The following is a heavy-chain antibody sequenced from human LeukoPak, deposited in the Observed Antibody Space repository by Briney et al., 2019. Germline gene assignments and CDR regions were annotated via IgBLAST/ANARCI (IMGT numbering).Heavy chain of an antibody. CDR2: VSGSGAST. CDR1: GFTFSTLA. Sequence: GVFLRLSCAASGFTFSTLAMSWVRQAPGKGLEWVTLVSGSGASTYYADSVKGRFTISRDNSKNTLYLQMNSLRAEDTAVYYCAKGGRTILANSYFDYWGQGTLVTVSS. J-gene: IGHJ4*02. CDR3: AKGGRTILANSYFDY. V-gene: IGHV3-23*01. D-gene: IGHD2/OR15-2a*01.